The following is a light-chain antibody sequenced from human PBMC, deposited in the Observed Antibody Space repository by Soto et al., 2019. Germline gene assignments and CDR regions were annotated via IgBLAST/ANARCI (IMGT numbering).Light chain of an antibody. CDR1: SGDIGSYNR. Sequence: QSALTQTASVSGSPGQSITISCTGTSGDIGSYNRVSWYQQHPGKAPKLIIYEVTDRPSGVSNRFSGSKSGNTASLTISGLQAEYEAEYYCSSYTNINTRACVFGSGTKLTVL. CDR3: SSYTNINTRACV. V-gene: IGLV2-14*01. J-gene: IGLJ1*01. CDR2: EVT.